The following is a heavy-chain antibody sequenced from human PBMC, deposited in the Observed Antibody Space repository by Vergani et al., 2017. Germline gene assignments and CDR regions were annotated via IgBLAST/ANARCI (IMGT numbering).Heavy chain of an antibody. CDR2: IYHCGST. J-gene: IGHJ4*02. CDR3: ARHPFHYYDSSSYQYYFDY. D-gene: IGHD3-22*01. Sequence: QVQLQELGPGLVKPSETLSPTCTVPGYSISSGYYWGWIRQPPGKGLEWIGSIYHCGSTYNNPSLKSRVTISVDTSKNQFSLKLSSVTAADTAVYYCARHPFHYYDSSSYQYYFDYWGQGTLVTVSS. CDR1: GYSISSGYY. V-gene: IGHV4-38-2*02.